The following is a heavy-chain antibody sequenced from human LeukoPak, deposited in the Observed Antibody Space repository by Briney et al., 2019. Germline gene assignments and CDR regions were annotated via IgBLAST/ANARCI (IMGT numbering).Heavy chain of an antibody. D-gene: IGHD6-13*01. CDR1: GFTVSSNY. Sequence: GGSLRLSCAASGFTVSSNYMSWVRQAPGKGLEWVSVIYSGGSTYYADSVKGRFTISRDNFKNTLYLQMNSLRADDTAVYYCARDTIGAAEEHWGQGTLVTVSS. CDR2: IYSGGST. CDR3: ARDTIGAAEEH. J-gene: IGHJ1*01. V-gene: IGHV3-66*01.